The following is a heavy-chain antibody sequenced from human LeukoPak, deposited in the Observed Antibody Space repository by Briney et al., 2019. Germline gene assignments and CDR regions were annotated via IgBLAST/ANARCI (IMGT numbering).Heavy chain of an antibody. V-gene: IGHV3-21*01. D-gene: IGHD6-19*01. J-gene: IGHJ4*02. CDR2: ISSSSSYI. CDR3: ARSIAVAGFDY. CDR1: GFTFSSYS. Sequence: GGSPRLSCAASGFTFSSYSMNWVRQAPGKGLEWVSSISSSSSYIYYADSVKGRFTISRDNAKNSLYLQMNSLRAEDTAVYYCARSIAVAGFDYWGQGTLVTVSS.